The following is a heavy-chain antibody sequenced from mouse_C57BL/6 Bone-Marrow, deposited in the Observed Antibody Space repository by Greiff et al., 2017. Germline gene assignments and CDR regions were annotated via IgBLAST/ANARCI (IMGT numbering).Heavy chain of an antibody. Sequence: QVQLQQSGAELVRPGASVTLSCKASGYTFTDYEMHWVKQTPVHGLEWIGAIDPETGGTAYNQKFKGKAILTADKSSSPAYMELRSLTSEDSAVYYCTRDYDGSSHWYFDGWGTGTTVTVSS. CDR2: IDPETGGT. CDR1: GYTFTDYE. D-gene: IGHD1-1*01. J-gene: IGHJ1*03. CDR3: TRDYDGSSHWYFDG. V-gene: IGHV1-15*01.